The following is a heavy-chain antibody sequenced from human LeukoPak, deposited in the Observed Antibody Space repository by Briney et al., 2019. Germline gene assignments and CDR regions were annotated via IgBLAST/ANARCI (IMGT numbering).Heavy chain of an antibody. CDR2: ITGSGDTT. J-gene: IGHJ4*02. V-gene: IGHV3-23*01. D-gene: IGHD3-9*01. CDR3: AKWGDYDILTGYYVSDF. Sequence: GGPLRLSCAASGFIFRNYAMSWVRQAPGKGLEWVPAITGSGDTTYYADSVKGRFTVSRDNSKNTLYVEMNTLRAEDTAVYYCAKWGDYDILTGYYVSDFWGQGTLVTVSS. CDR1: GFIFRNYA.